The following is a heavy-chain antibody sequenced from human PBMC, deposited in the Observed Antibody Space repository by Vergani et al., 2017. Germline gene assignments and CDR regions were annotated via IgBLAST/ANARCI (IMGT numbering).Heavy chain of an antibody. CDR1: GGSMSGYY. Sequence: QLQLQESGSGLVKPSQTLSLTCSVSGGSMSGYYWSWIRQPPGKELEWIGYMYHSGSTNYNPSLETRVTISGDTSKNQFSLKLNSVTAADTAVYYCGRVADVYGLGSRLLDLWGQGILVTVSS. CDR3: GRVADVYGLGSRLLDL. V-gene: IGHV4-59*01. CDR2: MYHSGST. D-gene: IGHD3-10*01. J-gene: IGHJ5*02.